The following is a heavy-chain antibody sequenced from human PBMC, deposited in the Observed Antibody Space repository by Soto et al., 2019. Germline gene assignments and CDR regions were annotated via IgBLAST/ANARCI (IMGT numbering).Heavy chain of an antibody. D-gene: IGHD3-22*01. CDR1: GSTVSSNY. CDR3: ARYGYYDSSGYSLSNAFDI. CDR2: IYSGGST. Sequence: GGSLRLSCAASGSTVSSNYMSWVRQAPGKGLEWVSVIYSGGSTYYADSVKGRFTISRDNSKNTLYLQMNSLRAEDTAVYYCARYGYYDSSGYSLSNAFDIWGEGIMVTVSS. V-gene: IGHV3-53*01. J-gene: IGHJ3*02.